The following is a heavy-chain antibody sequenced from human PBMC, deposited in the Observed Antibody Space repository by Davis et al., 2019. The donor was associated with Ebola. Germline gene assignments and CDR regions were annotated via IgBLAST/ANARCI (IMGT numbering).Heavy chain of an antibody. D-gene: IGHD2-2*03. CDR1: GGSISSSSYY. CDR3: ARLDIVVVPAAIDY. Sequence: MPSETLSLTCTVSGGSISSSSYYWGWIRQPPGKGLEWIGRIYYSGSTYYNPSLKSRVTISVDTSKNQFSLKLSSVTAADTAVYYCARLDIVVVPAAIDYWGQGTLVTVSS. CDR2: IYYSGST. V-gene: IGHV4-39*01. J-gene: IGHJ4*02.